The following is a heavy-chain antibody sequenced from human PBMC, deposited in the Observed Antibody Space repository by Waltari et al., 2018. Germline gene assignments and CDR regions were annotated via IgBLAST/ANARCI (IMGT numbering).Heavy chain of an antibody. CDR3: ARGTYSLVDYHYGMDV. Sequence: QVQLQESGPGLVKPSETLSLTCTVSGDSISRYYWSWLRQPPGKGLEWIGYFHYSGSTKYNPSLKSRVTISVATSKKQFALKVRSVTAADTALYFCARGTYSLVDYHYGMDVWGQGTTVTVTS. D-gene: IGHD5-18*01. V-gene: IGHV4-59*01. CDR1: GDSISRYY. J-gene: IGHJ6*02. CDR2: FHYSGST.